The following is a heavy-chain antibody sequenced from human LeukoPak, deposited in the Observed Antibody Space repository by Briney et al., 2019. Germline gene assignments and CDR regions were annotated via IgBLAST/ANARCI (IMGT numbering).Heavy chain of an antibody. J-gene: IGHJ4*02. CDR1: GFTLGTYS. CDR2: ISSSAMST. Sequence: GGSLRLSCAASGFTLGTYSVSWVRQAPGKALEWVSYISSSAMSTYYADSVKGRFTISRDNSKNTLYLQMNSLRAEDTAVYYCAKESDESRYCSSTNCYPFDYWGQGTLVAVSS. D-gene: IGHD2-2*01. V-gene: IGHV3-48*01. CDR3: AKESDESRYCSSTNCYPFDY.